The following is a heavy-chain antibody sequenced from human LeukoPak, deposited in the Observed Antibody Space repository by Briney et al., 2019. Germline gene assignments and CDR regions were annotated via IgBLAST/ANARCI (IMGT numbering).Heavy chain of an antibody. Sequence: GGSLRLSCAASGFSFSTYEMNWDRQAPGKGLEWVSYISSSGSPVYYADSVKGRFTISRDNAKNSLYLHMNSLRAEDTAVYYCARDARLFDWGQGTLVTVSS. D-gene: IGHD3-22*01. CDR2: ISSSGSPV. CDR3: ARDARLFD. J-gene: IGHJ4*02. CDR1: GFSFSTYE. V-gene: IGHV3-48*03.